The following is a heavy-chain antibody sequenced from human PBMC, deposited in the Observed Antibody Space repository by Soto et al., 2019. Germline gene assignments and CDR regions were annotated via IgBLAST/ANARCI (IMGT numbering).Heavy chain of an antibody. D-gene: IGHD1-26*01. V-gene: IGHV1-18*01. Sequence: GASVKVSCKASGYTFTSYGISWVRQAPGQGLEWMGWISAYNGNTNYAQKLQGRVTMTTDTSTSTAYMELRSLRSDDTAVYYCASFFNSGSYPTYYYCGMDVWGQGTTVTVSS. CDR2: ISAYNGNT. J-gene: IGHJ6*02. CDR1: GYTFTSYG. CDR3: ASFFNSGSYPTYYYCGMDV.